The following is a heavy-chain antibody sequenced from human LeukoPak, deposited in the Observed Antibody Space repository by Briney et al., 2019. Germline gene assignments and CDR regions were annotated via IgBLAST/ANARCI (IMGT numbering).Heavy chain of an antibody. D-gene: IGHD2-15*01. CDR2: ISHSGTR. CDR1: GGSISNTYY. J-gene: IGHJ4*02. CDR3: ARSVQSCSSSSCLEY. V-gene: IGHV4-38-2*01. Sequence: SETPSLTCAVSGGSISNTYYWGWIRQPPGKGLEWIGTISHSGTRYYSPSLKSRVTISVDTSKNQFSLKLSSVTAADTAVYYCARSVQSCSSSSCLEYWGQGTLVTVSS.